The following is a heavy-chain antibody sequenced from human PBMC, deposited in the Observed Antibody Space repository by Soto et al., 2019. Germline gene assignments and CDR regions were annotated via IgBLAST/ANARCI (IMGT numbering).Heavy chain of an antibody. D-gene: IGHD1-26*01. CDR3: ARGVSVTLAVQGGAPDKNYFDS. Sequence: PSETLSLTCAVSGASFSGCYWSWIRQSPGKGREWIGEIDHRGITNQNTALKSRATMSVDTSKNQFSLNLRSVTAADTAVYYCARGVSVTLAVQGGAPDKNYFDSWSQGTLVTVSS. CDR2: IDHRGIT. CDR1: GASFSGCY. V-gene: IGHV4-34*04. J-gene: IGHJ4*02.